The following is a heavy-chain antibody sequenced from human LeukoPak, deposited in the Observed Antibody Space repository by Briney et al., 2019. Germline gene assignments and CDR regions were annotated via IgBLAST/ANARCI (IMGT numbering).Heavy chain of an antibody. D-gene: IGHD3-3*01. CDR2: IRSKAYGGTT. CDR1: GFTFGDYA. V-gene: IGHV3-49*03. Sequence: GGSLRLSCTASGFTFGDYAMSWFRQAPGKGLGWVGFIRSKAYGGTTEYAASVKGRFTISRDDSKSIAYLQMNSLKTEDPAVYYCTRDPIWSGYYFDYWGQGTLVTVSS. J-gene: IGHJ4*02. CDR3: TRDPIWSGYYFDY.